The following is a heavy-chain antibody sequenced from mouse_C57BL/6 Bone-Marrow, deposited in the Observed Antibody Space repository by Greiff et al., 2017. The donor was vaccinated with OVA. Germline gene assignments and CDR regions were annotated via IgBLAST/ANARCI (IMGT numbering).Heavy chain of an antibody. J-gene: IGHJ2*01. Sequence: QVQLQQPGAELVKPGASVKLSCKASGYTFTSYWMHWVKQRPGQGLEWIGMIHPNSGSTNYNEKFKSKATLTVDKSSSTAYMQLSSMTSEDSAVYYCARSDYYGSRGRYFDYWGQGTTLTVSS. V-gene: IGHV1-64*01. CDR3: ARSDYYGSRGRYFDY. CDR1: GYTFTSYW. CDR2: IHPNSGST. D-gene: IGHD1-1*01.